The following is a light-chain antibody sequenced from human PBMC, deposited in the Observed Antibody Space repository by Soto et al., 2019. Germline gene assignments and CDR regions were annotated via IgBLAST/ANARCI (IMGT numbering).Light chain of an antibody. CDR3: QQYGNSGVT. CDR2: GVS. Sequence: EIFLTQSAGTLSLSPMEKTTLSFRSSQSVNSNYLAWHQQKPGQAPRLLIYGVSSRATGIPNRFSGSGSGTDFTLTISRLEPEDFAVYYCQQYGNSGVTFGPGTKVDI. J-gene: IGKJ3*01. CDR1: QSVNSNY. V-gene: IGKV3-20*01.